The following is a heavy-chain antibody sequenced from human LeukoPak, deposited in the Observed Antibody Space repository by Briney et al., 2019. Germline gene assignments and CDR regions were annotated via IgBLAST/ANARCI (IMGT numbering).Heavy chain of an antibody. D-gene: IGHD1-26*01. CDR3: ARDRLSAAGGWDLVFDY. CDR1: GGTFSSYA. Sequence: SVKVSCKASGGTFSSYAISWVRQAPGQGLEWMGGIIPIFGTANYAQKFQGRVTITADESTSTAYMELSSLRSEDTAVYYCARDRLSAAGGWDLVFDYWGQGTLVTVSS. CDR2: IIPIFGTA. J-gene: IGHJ4*02. V-gene: IGHV1-69*13.